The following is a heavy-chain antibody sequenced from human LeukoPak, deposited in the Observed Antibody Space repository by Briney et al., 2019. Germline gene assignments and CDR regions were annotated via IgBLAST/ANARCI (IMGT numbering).Heavy chain of an antibody. CDR2: ISDDGGKK. D-gene: IGHD3-9*01. J-gene: IGHJ4*02. CDR1: GLSFSTYA. CDR3: ARDPGFDFNWAIVLDY. V-gene: IGHV3-30*01. Sequence: GGSLRLSCAASGLSFSTYAIHWVRQAPGKGLEWVALISDDGGKKLYGDSVRGRFTISRDNSKNTLYLQINSLRAEDTAVYYCARDPGFDFNWAIVLDYWGQGTLVTVSS.